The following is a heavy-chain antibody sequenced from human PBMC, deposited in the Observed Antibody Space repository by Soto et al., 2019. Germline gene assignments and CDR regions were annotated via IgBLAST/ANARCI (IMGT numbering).Heavy chain of an antibody. Sequence: QVQLVQSGAEVKKPGSSVKVSCKASGGTFSSHGISWVRQAPGQGLEWMGGIVPIFGTADDAQRFRGRVTITADQSTSTAYMELSSLRSEDTAVYYCARARYSGYDMPDTYYYYNYGMDVWGQGTTVTVSS. J-gene: IGHJ6*02. CDR1: GGTFSSHG. V-gene: IGHV1-69*12. CDR2: IVPIFGTA. D-gene: IGHD5-12*01. CDR3: ARARYSGYDMPDTYYYYNYGMDV.